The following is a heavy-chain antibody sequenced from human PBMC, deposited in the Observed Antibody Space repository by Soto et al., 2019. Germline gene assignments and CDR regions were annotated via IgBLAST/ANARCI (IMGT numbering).Heavy chain of an antibody. CDR3: AAVGGYSLMVDYYYGMDV. J-gene: IGHJ6*02. V-gene: IGHV1-58*01. CDR1: GFTFASFS. D-gene: IGHD3-22*01. Sequence: ASMEGSCKASGFTFASFSVPWVGQGRGRRPEWIGWIVVGSGNTNYAQKFQERVTITRDMSTSTAYMELSSLRSEDTAVYYCAAVGGYSLMVDYYYGMDVWAQGTTVTVSS. CDR2: IVVGSGNT.